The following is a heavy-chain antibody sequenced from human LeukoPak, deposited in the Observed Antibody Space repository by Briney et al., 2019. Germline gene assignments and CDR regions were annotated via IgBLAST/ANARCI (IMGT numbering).Heavy chain of an antibody. CDR2: ISGYNGKT. J-gene: IGHJ4*02. CDR3: ARTRDYFDSSRYFDY. CDR1: GYSFTSCY. Sequence: GASVKVSCKASGYSFTSCYMTWVRQAPGQGLEWMGWISGYNGKTNYAQKLQGRVTMTTDTSTSTAYMELRNLRSDDTAVYYCARTRDYFDSSRYFDYWGQGTPVTVSS. D-gene: IGHD3-9*01. V-gene: IGHV1-18*04.